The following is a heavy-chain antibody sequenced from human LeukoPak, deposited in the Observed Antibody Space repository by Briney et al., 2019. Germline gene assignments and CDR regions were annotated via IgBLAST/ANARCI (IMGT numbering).Heavy chain of an antibody. CDR2: INSDGSST. Sequence: GGSLRLSCAASGFTFCSYWMHWVRPAPGKGRVWVSRINSDGSSTSYADSVKGRFTISRDNAKNTLYLQTNSLRAEDTAVYYCARDGVTTNYGMDVWGQGTTVTVSS. CDR3: ARDGVTTNYGMDV. D-gene: IGHD4-17*01. CDR1: GFTFCSYW. V-gene: IGHV3-74*01. J-gene: IGHJ6*02.